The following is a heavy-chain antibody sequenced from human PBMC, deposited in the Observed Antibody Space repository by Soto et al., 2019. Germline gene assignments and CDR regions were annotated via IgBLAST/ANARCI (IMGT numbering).Heavy chain of an antibody. D-gene: IGHD6-25*01. CDR3: AKPYGIGWTRGAFDV. Sequence: PGGSLRLSCAASGFTLSSYWMHWVCQAPGQGLVWVSRINTEGTITDYADSVKGRFTISRDDAKNTLYLEMKGLRADDTAVYYCAKPYGIGWTRGAFDVWGQGTMVTVSS. CDR1: GFTLSSYW. J-gene: IGHJ3*01. CDR2: INTEGTIT. V-gene: IGHV3-74*01.